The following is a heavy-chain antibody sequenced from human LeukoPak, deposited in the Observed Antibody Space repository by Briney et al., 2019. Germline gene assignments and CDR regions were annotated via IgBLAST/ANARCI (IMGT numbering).Heavy chain of an antibody. D-gene: IGHD4-23*01. CDR1: GFTVSNYY. CDR3: ARDPDGGNS. V-gene: IGHV3-21*01. CDR2: ISSSSSYI. J-gene: IGHJ4*02. Sequence: GGSLRLSCAASGFTVSNYYMSWVRQAPGKGLEWVSSISSSSSYIYYADSVKGRFTISRDNAKNSLYLQMNSLRAEDTAVYYCARDPDGGNSWGQGTLVTVSS.